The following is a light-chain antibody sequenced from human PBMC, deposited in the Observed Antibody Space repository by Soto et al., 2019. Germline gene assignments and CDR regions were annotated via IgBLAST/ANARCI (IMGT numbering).Light chain of an antibody. CDR3: QQYNNWPRT. J-gene: IGKJ1*01. CDR1: QSVSSN. V-gene: IGKV3-15*01. Sequence: EIVRTQSPGTLSVSPGERATLSCRASQSVSSNLAWYQQKPGQAPSLLIYGASTRATGIPARFSGSGSGTEFALTISSLQSEDFAVYYCQQYNNWPRTFGQGTK. CDR2: GAS.